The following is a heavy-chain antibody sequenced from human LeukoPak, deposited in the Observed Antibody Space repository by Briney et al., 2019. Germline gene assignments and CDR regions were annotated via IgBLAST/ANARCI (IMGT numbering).Heavy chain of an antibody. Sequence: GSLRLSCAASGFTFSSYAMSWIRQPPGKGLEWIGEINHSGSTNYNPSLKSRVTISVDTSKNQFSLKLSSVTAADTAVYYCARGAGIVLMVYALTYYFDYWGQGTLVTVSS. CDR3: ARGAGIVLMVYALTYYFDY. J-gene: IGHJ4*02. CDR1: GFTFSSYA. D-gene: IGHD2-8*01. V-gene: IGHV4-34*01. CDR2: INHSGST.